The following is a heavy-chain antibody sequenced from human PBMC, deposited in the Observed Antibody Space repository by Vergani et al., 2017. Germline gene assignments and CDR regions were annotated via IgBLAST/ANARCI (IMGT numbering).Heavy chain of an antibody. V-gene: IGHV4-39*01. Sequence: QLQLQESGPGLVKPSETLSLTCTVSGGSISSSRYYWGWIRQPPGKGLEWIGNIYYSGSTYYNPSLKSRVTISVDTSKNQFSLKLSSVTAADTAVYYCARGYCSSTSCYTVDYWGQGTLVTVSS. CDR2: IYYSGST. D-gene: IGHD2-2*02. J-gene: IGHJ4*02. CDR1: GGSISSSRYY. CDR3: ARGYCSSTSCYTVDY.